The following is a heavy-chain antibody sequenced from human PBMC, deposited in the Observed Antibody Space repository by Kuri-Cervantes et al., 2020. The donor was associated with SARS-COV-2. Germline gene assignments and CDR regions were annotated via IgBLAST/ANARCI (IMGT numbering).Heavy chain of an antibody. Sequence: GSLRLSCTVSGGSISSYYWSWIRQPAGKGLEWIGRIYTSGSTNYNPSLKSRVTMSVDTSKNQFSLKLSSVTAADTAVYYCARDGGYCTLTTCYSYWYFDLWGRGTLVTVSS. CDR2: IYTSGST. J-gene: IGHJ2*01. CDR1: GGSISSYY. CDR3: ARDGGYCTLTTCYSYWYFDL. D-gene: IGHD2-2*01. V-gene: IGHV4-4*07.